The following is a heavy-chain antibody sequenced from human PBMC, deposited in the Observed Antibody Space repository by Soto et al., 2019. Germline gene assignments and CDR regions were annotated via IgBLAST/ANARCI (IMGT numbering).Heavy chain of an antibody. V-gene: IGHV2-5*02. CDR1: GFSLSTSGVG. CDR3: AHRGSFLEWFY. Sequence: SGPTLVNPTQTLTLTCTCSGFSLSTSGVGVGWIRQPPGKALEWIALLYWDDDKRYSPSLKSRLTITKDTSKNQVVLTMAHMEPVDTATYYGAHRGSFLEWFYWGQGTLVTVSS. D-gene: IGHD3-3*02. CDR2: LYWDDDK. J-gene: IGHJ4*02.